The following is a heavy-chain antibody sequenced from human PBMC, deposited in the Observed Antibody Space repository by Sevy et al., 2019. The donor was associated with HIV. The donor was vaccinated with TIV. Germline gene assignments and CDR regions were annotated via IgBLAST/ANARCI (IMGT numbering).Heavy chain of an antibody. CDR3: ATTKDYYDSSGYPFDS. V-gene: IGHV1-24*01. J-gene: IGHJ4*02. CDR1: GYTLTKLS. Sequence: ASVKVSCKVSGYTLTKLSMDWVRQTPGKGLEWMTTFDPEDGDPEDGKTIYAQKFLGRVTMTEDTSTDTAYMELSSLRSEDTAVCYCATTKDYYDSSGYPFDSWGQGTLVTVSS. D-gene: IGHD3-22*01. CDR2: FDPEDGDPEDGKT.